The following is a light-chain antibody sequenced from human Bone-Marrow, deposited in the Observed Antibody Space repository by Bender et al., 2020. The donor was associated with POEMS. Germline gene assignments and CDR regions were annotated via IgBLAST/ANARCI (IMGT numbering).Light chain of an antibody. CDR3: QTWGTGTGWM. Sequence: QLVLTQSPSASASLGASVKLTCTLSSGHSTYAIAWYQQQPEKGPRYLMKVNSDGSHSKGDGIPDRFSGFSSGAERYLTISSLQSEDEADYYCQTWGTGTGWMFGGGTKLTVL. CDR1: SGHSTYA. CDR2: VNSDGSH. J-gene: IGLJ3*02. V-gene: IGLV4-69*01.